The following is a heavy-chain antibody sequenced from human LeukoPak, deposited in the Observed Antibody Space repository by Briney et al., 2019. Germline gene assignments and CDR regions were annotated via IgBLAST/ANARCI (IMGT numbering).Heavy chain of an antibody. CDR3: ARGGCSSTSCYFSYYYYYGMDV. CDR2: IYTSGST. Sequence: SETLSLTCTVSGGSISSYYWSWIRQPAGKGLEWIGRIYTSGSTNYNPSLKSRVTISVDTSKNQFSLRLSSVTAADTAVYYCARGGCSSTSCYFSYYYYYGMDVWGQGTTVTVSS. V-gene: IGHV4-4*07. CDR1: GGSISSYY. D-gene: IGHD2-2*01. J-gene: IGHJ6*02.